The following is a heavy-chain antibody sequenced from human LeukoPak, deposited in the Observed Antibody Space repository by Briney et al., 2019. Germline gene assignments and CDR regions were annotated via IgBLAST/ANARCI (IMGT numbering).Heavy chain of an antibody. CDR1: AGSITSSGYY. V-gene: IGHV4-39*07. J-gene: IGHJ4*02. D-gene: IGHD3-10*01. Sequence: SETLSLTCTVSAGSITSSGYYWGWVRQSPGKGLEWVGSIHSSGNTYYSPSLKSRVSISVDTSENQFSLKLNSVTAADTAVYYCARRYGSGSFFQWSQGTLVTVSS. CDR3: ARRYGSGSFFQ. CDR2: IHSSGNT.